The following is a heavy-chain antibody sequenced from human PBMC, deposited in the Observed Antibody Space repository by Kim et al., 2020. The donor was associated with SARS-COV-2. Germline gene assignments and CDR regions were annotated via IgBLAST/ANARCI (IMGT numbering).Heavy chain of an antibody. J-gene: IGHJ4*02. V-gene: IGHV3-33*01. CDR3: ARAQVVPAASDLDY. CDR1: GFTFSSYG. D-gene: IGHD2-2*01. Sequence: GGSLRLSCAASGFTFSSYGMHWVRQAPGKGLEGVAVIWYDGSNKYYADSVKGRFTISRDNSKNTLYLQMNSLRAEDTAVYYCARAQVVPAASDLDYWGQGTLVTVSS. CDR2: IWYDGSNK.